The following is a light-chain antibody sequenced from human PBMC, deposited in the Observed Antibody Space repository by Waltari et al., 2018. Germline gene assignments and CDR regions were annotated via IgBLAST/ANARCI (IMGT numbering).Light chain of an antibody. J-gene: IGLJ2*01. CDR3: QSYDSSLV. V-gene: IGLV1-40*01. CDR2: GNI. CDR1: SSNIGAGYD. Sequence: QSVLTQPPSVSGAPGQRVTISCTGSSSNIGAGYDVHWYQQLPGTAPKLLIYGNINRPSGVPDRFSGSKSGTSASLAITGLQAEDEADYYCQSYDSSLVVGGGTKLTVL.